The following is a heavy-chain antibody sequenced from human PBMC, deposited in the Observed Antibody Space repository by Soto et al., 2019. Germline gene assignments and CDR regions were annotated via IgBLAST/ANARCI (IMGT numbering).Heavy chain of an antibody. CDR1: GFTFGTYA. D-gene: IGHD6-6*01. Sequence: HPGGSLRLSCAASGFTFGTYAMHWVRQAPGKGLEWVAVIYYDGSNRYYADAVKGRFTISRDNSKSTLYLQMSSLRAEDTAVYYCALYTHTSSSYSFDYRCPGTLVTVSS. CDR2: IYYDGSNR. CDR3: ALYTHTSSSYSFDY. J-gene: IGHJ4*02. V-gene: IGHV3-33*01.